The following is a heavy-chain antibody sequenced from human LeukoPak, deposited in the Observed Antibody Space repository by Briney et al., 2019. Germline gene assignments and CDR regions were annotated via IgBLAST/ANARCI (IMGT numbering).Heavy chain of an antibody. CDR3: ARAPYDYVWGSYRPFDY. CDR1: GYTFTGYY. CDR2: ISAYNGNT. Sequence: PLASVKVSCKASGYTFTGYYMHWVRQAPGQGLEWMGWISAYNGNTNYAQKLQGRVTMTTDTSTSTAYMELRSLRSDDTAVYYCARAPYDYVWGSYRPFDYWGQGTLVTVSS. J-gene: IGHJ4*02. D-gene: IGHD3-16*02. V-gene: IGHV1-18*04.